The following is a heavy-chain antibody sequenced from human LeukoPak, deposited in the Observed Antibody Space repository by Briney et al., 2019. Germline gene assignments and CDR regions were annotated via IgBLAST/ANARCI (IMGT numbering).Heavy chain of an antibody. CDR2: IYTSGST. Sequence: PSQTLSLTCTVSGGSISSGSYYWSWIRQPAGKGLEWIGRIYTSGSTNYNPSLKSRVTISVDTSKNQFSLKLSSVTAADTAVYYCARDTHMDVWGKGTTVTVSS. CDR1: GGSISSGSYY. CDR3: ARDTHMDV. V-gene: IGHV4-61*02. J-gene: IGHJ6*03.